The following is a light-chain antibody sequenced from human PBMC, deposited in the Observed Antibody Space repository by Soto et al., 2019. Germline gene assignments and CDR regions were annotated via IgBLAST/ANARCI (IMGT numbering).Light chain of an antibody. CDR3: QQCGSSPTWT. Sequence: EIVLTQSPGTLSLSPGERATLSCRASQSVSSSYLAWYQQKTGQAPRLLIYGASSRATGIPDRFSGSGSGTDFSLTISRLEPEDFAVYYCQQCGSSPTWTFGQGTKVEIK. V-gene: IGKV3-20*01. CDR2: GAS. J-gene: IGKJ1*01. CDR1: QSVSSSY.